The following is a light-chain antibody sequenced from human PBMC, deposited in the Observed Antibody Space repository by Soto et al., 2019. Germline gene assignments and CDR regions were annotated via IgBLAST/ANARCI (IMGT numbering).Light chain of an antibody. J-gene: IGKJ4*01. V-gene: IGKV3-15*01. CDR2: FAS. Sequence: IVMTQSPATLSVSAGERATLSCRASQSVSSDLAWYQQKPGQAPRLLIYFASTRATGIPDRFSGSGSGTEFTLAISSLQSEDFGVYYCQQFNNWPLTFGGGSKVDIK. CDR1: QSVSSD. CDR3: QQFNNWPLT.